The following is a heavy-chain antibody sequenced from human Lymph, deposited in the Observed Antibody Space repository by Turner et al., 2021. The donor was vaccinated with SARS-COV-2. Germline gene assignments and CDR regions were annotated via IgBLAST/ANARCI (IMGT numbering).Heavy chain of an antibody. Sequence: QVQLVQSGAEVKKPGASVKVSCKASGYTFTGYYMHWVRQAPGQGLEWMGWINPNSGGTNYPQKFQGRVTMTRDTSISRAYMELSRLRSDDTAVYYRARSRDLQSMIRGVDPFDYWGQGTLVTVSS. CDR2: INPNSGGT. J-gene: IGHJ4*02. CDR3: ARSRDLQSMIRGVDPFDY. CDR1: GYTFTGYY. V-gene: IGHV1-2*02. D-gene: IGHD3-10*01.